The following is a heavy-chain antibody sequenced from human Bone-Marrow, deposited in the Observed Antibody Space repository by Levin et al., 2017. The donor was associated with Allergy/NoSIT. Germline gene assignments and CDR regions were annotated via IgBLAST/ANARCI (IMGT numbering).Heavy chain of an antibody. CDR2: IVVGSGNT. Sequence: SVKVSCKASGFTFTSSAVQWVRQARGQRLEWIGWIVVGSGNTNYAQKFQERVTITRDMSTSTAYMELSSLRSEDTAVYYCAADSITIFGVVISDYGMDVWGQGTTVTVSS. V-gene: IGHV1-58*01. CDR3: AADSITIFGVVISDYGMDV. CDR1: GFTFTSSA. D-gene: IGHD3-3*01. J-gene: IGHJ6*02.